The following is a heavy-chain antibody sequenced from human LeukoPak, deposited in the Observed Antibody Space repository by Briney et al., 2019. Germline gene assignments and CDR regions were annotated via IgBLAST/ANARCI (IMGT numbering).Heavy chain of an antibody. CDR1: GFTFSSYS. Sequence: GGSLRLSCAASGFTFSSYSMNWVRQAPGKGLEWVSSISSSSSYIYYADSVKGRFTISRDNAKNSLYLQMNSLRAEDTAVYYCARGNVDIVASLQYWGQGTLVTVSP. V-gene: IGHV3-21*01. J-gene: IGHJ4*02. CDR3: ARGNVDIVASLQY. D-gene: IGHD5-12*01. CDR2: ISSSSSYI.